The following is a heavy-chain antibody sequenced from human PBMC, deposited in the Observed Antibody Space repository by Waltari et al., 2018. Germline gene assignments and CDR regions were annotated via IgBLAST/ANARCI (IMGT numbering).Heavy chain of an antibody. D-gene: IGHD3-22*01. J-gene: IGHJ4*02. V-gene: IGHV3-23*01. CDR1: GFTFSSYA. CDR3: AKGQNYYDSRGNDY. CDR2: ISGSCGST. Sequence: EVQLLESGGGLVQPGGSLRLSCAASGFTFSSYAMSWVRQAPGKGLEWVSAISGSCGSTYYADSVKGRFTISRDNSKNTLYLQMNSLRAEDTAVYYCAKGQNYYDSRGNDYWGQGTLVTVSS.